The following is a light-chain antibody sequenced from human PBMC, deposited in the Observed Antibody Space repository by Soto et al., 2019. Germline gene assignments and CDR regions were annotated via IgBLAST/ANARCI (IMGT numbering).Light chain of an antibody. CDR3: AAWDDSLNVYV. J-gene: IGLJ1*01. CDR1: SSNIGSNT. Sequence: QSVLIQPPSASGTPGQRVTISCSGSSSNIGSNTVNWYQQLPGTAPKLLIYSNNQRPSGVPDRFSGSKSGTSASLAISGLQSEDEADYYCAAWDDSLNVYVFGTGTKVTVL. CDR2: SNN. V-gene: IGLV1-44*01.